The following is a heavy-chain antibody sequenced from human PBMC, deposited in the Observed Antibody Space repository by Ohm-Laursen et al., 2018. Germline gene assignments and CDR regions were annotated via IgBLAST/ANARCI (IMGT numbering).Heavy chain of an antibody. D-gene: IGHD3-22*01. CDR2: IWYDGSNE. Sequence: SLRLSCTASGFTFSSYGMHWVRQAPGKGLEWVVVIWYDGSNEYYADSAKGRFTISRDNSKNTLYLQMNSLRAEDTAVYYCARGQYYYDSSGFGFWYFDLWGRGTLVTVSS. J-gene: IGHJ2*01. CDR3: ARGQYYYDSSGFGFWYFDL. CDR1: GFTFSSYG. V-gene: IGHV3-33*01.